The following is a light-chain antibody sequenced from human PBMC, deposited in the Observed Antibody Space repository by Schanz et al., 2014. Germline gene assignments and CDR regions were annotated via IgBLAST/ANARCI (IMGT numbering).Light chain of an antibody. J-gene: IGLJ3*02. CDR2: DVS. V-gene: IGLV2-14*03. Sequence: QSVLTQPASVSGSPGQSITISCTGTSSDIGTYNFVSWYQHHPGKAPKLMIYDVSNRPSGVSYRFSGSKSGSTASLTISGLQAEDEADYYCQSYDSRLGGPEFGGGTKLTVL. CDR3: QSYDSRLGGPE. CDR1: SSDIGTYNF.